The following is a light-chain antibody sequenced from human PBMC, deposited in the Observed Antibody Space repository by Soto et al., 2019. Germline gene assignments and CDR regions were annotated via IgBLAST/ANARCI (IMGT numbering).Light chain of an antibody. CDR1: SGSLS. V-gene: IGLV1-44*01. CDR3: AGRDDSLSGLYV. J-gene: IGLJ1*01. CDR2: SNY. Sequence: QSVLTQPPSASGTPGQRVTISCSASSGSLSVDWYQHLPGTAPKLLIYSNYQRPSGFPDRFSGSKSGTSASLVISGLQSEDDADYYCAGRDDSLSGLYVFGTWTKLTVL.